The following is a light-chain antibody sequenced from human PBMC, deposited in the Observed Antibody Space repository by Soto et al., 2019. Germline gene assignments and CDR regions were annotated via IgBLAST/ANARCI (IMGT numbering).Light chain of an antibody. CDR2: GAS. Sequence: EIVMTQSPATLSVSPGERATLSCRASQSVSSNLAWYQQKPGQAPRLLIYGASTRATGIPARFSGSGSGTEFTLTISSLQSEDFAVYSCQQYNNWPPLTFGGGTRWISN. J-gene: IGKJ4*01. CDR3: QQYNNWPPLT. V-gene: IGKV3-15*01. CDR1: QSVSSN.